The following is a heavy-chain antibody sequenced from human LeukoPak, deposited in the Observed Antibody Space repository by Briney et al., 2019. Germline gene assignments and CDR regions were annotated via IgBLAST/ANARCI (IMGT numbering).Heavy chain of an antibody. CDR2: LSPDDGFT. CDR3: ATESVITISGVVFHYLDP. J-gene: IGHJ5*02. Sequence: ASVKVSCKTSADTLSGDDVHWVRQAPGQGLEWLGWLSPDDGFTGYAQDFQGRLTMTTDTTINTVFMELSGLKSEDTAVYYCATESVITISGVVFHYLDPWGQGTQVTVSS. D-gene: IGHD3-3*01. CDR1: ADTLSGDD. V-gene: IGHV1-8*01.